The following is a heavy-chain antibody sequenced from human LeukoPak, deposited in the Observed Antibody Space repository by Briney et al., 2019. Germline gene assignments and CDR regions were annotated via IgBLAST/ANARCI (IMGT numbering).Heavy chain of an antibody. CDR3: AKDGIVDYYGSGSYNVWFDP. CDR1: GFTFSSYA. Sequence: GGSLRLSCAASGFTFSSYAMSWGRQAPGEGLEWGSAISGGGGSTYYADSVKGRFTISRDNSKNTLYLQMNSLRAEDTAVYYCAKDGIVDYYGSGSYNVWFDPWGQGTLVTVSS. V-gene: IGHV3-23*01. D-gene: IGHD3-10*01. CDR2: ISGGGGST. J-gene: IGHJ5*02.